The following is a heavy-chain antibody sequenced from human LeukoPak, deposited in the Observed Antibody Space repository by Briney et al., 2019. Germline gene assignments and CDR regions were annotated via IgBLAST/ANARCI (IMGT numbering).Heavy chain of an antibody. Sequence: GRSLRLSCAASGFTFDDYTMHWVRQAPGKGLEWVSGISWNRGSIGYAGSVKGRFTISRDNAKKSLNLQMNSLRAEDTALYYCATTGNLRYQNYFDYWGQGTLVTVSS. CDR1: GFTFDDYT. CDR3: ATTGNLRYQNYFDY. V-gene: IGHV3-9*01. J-gene: IGHJ4*02. D-gene: IGHD1-1*01. CDR2: ISWNRGSI.